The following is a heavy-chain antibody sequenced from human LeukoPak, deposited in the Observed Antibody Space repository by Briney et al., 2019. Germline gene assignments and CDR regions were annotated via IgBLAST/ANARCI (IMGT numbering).Heavy chain of an antibody. CDR3: ARVGGTNYYYYGMDV. Sequence: SETLSLTCTVSGGSISSYYWSWIRQPPGKGLEWIGYIYYSGSTNYNPSLKSRVTISVDTSKNQFSLKLSSVTAADTGVYYCARVGGTNYYYYGMDVWGQGTTVTVSS. D-gene: IGHD1-1*01. J-gene: IGHJ6*02. CDR1: GGSISSYY. CDR2: IYYSGST. V-gene: IGHV4-59*01.